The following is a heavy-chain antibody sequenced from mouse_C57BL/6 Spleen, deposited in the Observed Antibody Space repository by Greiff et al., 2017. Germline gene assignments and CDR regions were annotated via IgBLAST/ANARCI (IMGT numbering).Heavy chain of an antibody. D-gene: IGHD1-1*01. J-gene: IGHJ2*01. V-gene: IGHV14-3*01. Sequence: VQLKQSVAELVRPGASVKLSCTASGFNIKNTYMHWVKQRPEQGLEWIGRIDPANGNTKYAPKFQGKATITADTSSNTAYLQLSSLTSEDTAIYYCARSLFVIITTVYFDYWGQGTTLTVSS. CDR2: IDPANGNT. CDR3: ARSLFVIITTVYFDY. CDR1: GFNIKNTY.